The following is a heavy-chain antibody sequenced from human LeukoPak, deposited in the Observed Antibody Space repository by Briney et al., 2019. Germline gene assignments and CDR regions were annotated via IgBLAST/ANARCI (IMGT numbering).Heavy chain of an antibody. CDR3: ARDQPHWYFDL. V-gene: IGHV4-4*07. J-gene: IGHJ2*01. CDR1: GGSISRYY. CDR2: IYTSGST. Sequence: SETLLTFTVSGGSISRYYWSWIRQPAVKGLDWIGRIYTSGSTNYNPSLNSRVTMSVDTSKNQFSLKLSSVTAADTAVYYCARDQPHWYFDLWGRGTLVTVSS.